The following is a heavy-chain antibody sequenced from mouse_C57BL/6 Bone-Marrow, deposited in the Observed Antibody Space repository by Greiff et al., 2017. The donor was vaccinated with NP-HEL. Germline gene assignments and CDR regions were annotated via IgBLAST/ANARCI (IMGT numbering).Heavy chain of an antibody. D-gene: IGHD4-1*01. V-gene: IGHV5-6*01. Sequence: EVKVVESGGDLVKPGGSLKLSCAASGFTFSSYGMSWVRQTPDKRLEWVATISSGGSYTYYPDSVKGRFTISRDTAKNTLYLQMSSLKSEDTAMYYCARDWDPFAYWGQGTLVTVSA. CDR1: GFTFSSYG. CDR2: ISSGGSYT. CDR3: ARDWDPFAY. J-gene: IGHJ3*01.